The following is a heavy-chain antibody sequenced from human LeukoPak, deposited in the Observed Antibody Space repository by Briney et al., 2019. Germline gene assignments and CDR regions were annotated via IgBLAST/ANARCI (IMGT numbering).Heavy chain of an antibody. CDR1: GYTFTSYY. J-gene: IGHJ5*02. V-gene: IGHV1-2*02. Sequence: ASVKVSCKASGYTFTSYYMRWVRQAPGQGLEWMGWINPYSGGTNYAQKFQGRVTMTTDTSISTAYMELSSLRSDDPAVYYCARYQRLDRFWFDPWGQGTLVTVSS. CDR2: INPYSGGT. CDR3: ARYQRLDRFWFDP. D-gene: IGHD6-25*01.